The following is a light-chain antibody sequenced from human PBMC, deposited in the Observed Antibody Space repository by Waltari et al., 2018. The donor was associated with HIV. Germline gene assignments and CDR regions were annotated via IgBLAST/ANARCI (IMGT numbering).Light chain of an antibody. Sequence: QSALPQPASVSRNPGQSVTITCTGTDIDIGNYNLVSCFQQHPGKAPKLLIYDVSKRPSVVSSRFSGSKSGYFASLTISGLLTEDESSYYCLTYVSKTSTWQFGGGTYLTV. CDR1: DIDIGNYNL. CDR3: LTYVSKTSTWQ. CDR2: DVS. V-gene: IGLV2-23*02. J-gene: IGLJ3*02.